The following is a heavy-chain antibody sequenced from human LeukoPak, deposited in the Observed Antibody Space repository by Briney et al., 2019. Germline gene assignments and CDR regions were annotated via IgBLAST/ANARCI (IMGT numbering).Heavy chain of an antibody. CDR3: ARSTSYYYDRGTFDI. CDR2: INNDGRNI. D-gene: IGHD3-22*01. CDR1: GFTFSGYW. J-gene: IGHJ3*02. Sequence: GGSLRLSCAASGFTFSGYWMHWVRQGPGKGRVWVSRINNDGRNITYADSVKGRFTISRDNAKNTLYLQMNSLRAEDTAVYYCARSTSYYYDRGTFDIWGQGTMVTVSS. V-gene: IGHV3-74*01.